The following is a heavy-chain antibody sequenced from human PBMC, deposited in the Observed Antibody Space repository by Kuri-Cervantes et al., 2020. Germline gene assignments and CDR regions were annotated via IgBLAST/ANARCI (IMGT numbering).Heavy chain of an antibody. D-gene: IGHD5-12*01. CDR2: ISSSSSYI. J-gene: IGHJ4*02. V-gene: IGHV3-21*01. CDR1: GFTFSSYS. CDR3: ANNGLRLQYYFDY. Sequence: GESLKISCAASGFTFSSYSMNWVRQAPGKGLEWVSSISSSSSYIYYADSVKGRFTISRDNSKNTLYLQMNSLRAEDTAVYYCANNGLRLQYYFDYWGQGTLVTVSS.